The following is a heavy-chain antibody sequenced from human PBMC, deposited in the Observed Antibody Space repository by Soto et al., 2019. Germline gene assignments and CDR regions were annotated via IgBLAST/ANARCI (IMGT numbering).Heavy chain of an antibody. CDR3: AIGPRMWLAGGGY. CDR1: GYSISSGYY. J-gene: IGHJ4*02. D-gene: IGHD6-19*01. Sequence: PSETLSLTCAVSGYSISSGYYWGWIRQPPGKGLEWIGSIYHSGSTYYNPSLKSRVTISVDTSKNQFSLKLNSVTAADTAVYYCAIGPRMWLAGGGYWGQGTQVTVSS. CDR2: IYHSGST. V-gene: IGHV4-38-2*01.